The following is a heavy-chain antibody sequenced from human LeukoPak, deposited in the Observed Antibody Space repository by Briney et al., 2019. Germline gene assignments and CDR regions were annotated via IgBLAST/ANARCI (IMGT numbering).Heavy chain of an antibody. CDR3: AKSHSEAQRGYFDY. Sequence: PGGSLSLSRAASGFTFSGSAMTWVRQAPGKGLEWVSSISDNGDSTYYADSVKGRFTFSRDNSRDTLYVQMHSLRAEDAAVYYCAKSHSEAQRGYFDYWGQGTLVTVSS. CDR2: ISDNGDST. CDR1: GFTFSGSA. V-gene: IGHV3-23*01. D-gene: IGHD5-24*01. J-gene: IGHJ4*02.